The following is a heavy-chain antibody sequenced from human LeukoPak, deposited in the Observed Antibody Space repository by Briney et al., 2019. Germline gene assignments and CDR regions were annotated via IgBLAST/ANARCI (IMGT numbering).Heavy chain of an antibody. CDR3: ATNIPTPTTSPPLGY. D-gene: IGHD1-26*01. Sequence: SETLSLTCTVSGGSISSSSYYWGWIRQPPGKGLEWIGSIYYSGSTNYNPSLKSRVTISVDTSKNQFSLKLSSVTAADTAVYYCATNIPTPTTSPPLGYWGQGTLVTVSS. CDR1: GGSISSSSYY. J-gene: IGHJ4*02. V-gene: IGHV4-39*07. CDR2: IYYSGST.